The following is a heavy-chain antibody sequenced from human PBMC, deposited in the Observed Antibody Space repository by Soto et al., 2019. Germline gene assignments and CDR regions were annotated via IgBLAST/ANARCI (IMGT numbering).Heavy chain of an antibody. D-gene: IGHD3-3*01. CDR3: ARTGYYDFWSGYYGFDY. Sequence: QVQLQQWGAGLLKPSETLSLTCAVYGGSFSGYYWSWIRQPPGKGLEWIGEINHSGSTNYNPSLKSLVTISVDTSKNQFSLKLSSVTAADTAVYYCARTGYYDFWSGYYGFDYWGQGTLVTVSS. CDR2: INHSGST. V-gene: IGHV4-34*01. J-gene: IGHJ4*02. CDR1: GGSFSGYY.